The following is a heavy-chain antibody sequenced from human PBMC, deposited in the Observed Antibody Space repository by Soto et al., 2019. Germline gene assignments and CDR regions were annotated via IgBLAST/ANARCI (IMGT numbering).Heavy chain of an antibody. J-gene: IGHJ4*02. CDR3: ARKTAVTDYYFDY. V-gene: IGHV1-3*01. CDR2: IIVGNGKT. D-gene: IGHD6-19*01. CDR1: GYTFPAYT. Sequence: ASVKVSCKASGYTFPAYTMNWVRQAPGQRPEWMGWIIVGNGKTRYSQKFRGRVTFTRDTSASTVYLELSSLRSEDTAMYYCARKTAVTDYYFDYWGQGTLVTVSS.